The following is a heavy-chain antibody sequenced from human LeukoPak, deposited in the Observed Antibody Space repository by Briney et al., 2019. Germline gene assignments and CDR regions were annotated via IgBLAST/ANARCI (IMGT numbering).Heavy chain of an antibody. CDR3: ARRVHMDV. CDR1: GNSMNKYQ. V-gene: IGHV4-4*09. Sequence: SETLSLTCNVSGNSMNKYQWSWIRQPPGKGLEWIGNIYTSGITNYNPSLKSRVTISVDTSKSQLSLTLRSVTAEDTAVYYCARRVHMDVWGKGTTVTVSS. CDR2: IYTSGIT. J-gene: IGHJ6*03.